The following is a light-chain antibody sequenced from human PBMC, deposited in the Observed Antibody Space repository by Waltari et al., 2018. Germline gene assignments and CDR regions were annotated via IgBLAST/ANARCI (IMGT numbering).Light chain of an antibody. Sequence: EIVLTQSPATLSLSPGERATLSCRASHSISDYLAWYQQKPGQAPRLLIYDAVNRATGIPARFSGSGFGTDFTLTISSLEPEDSAVYYCQQRANGPRTFGLGTKVEIK. CDR2: DAV. V-gene: IGKV3-11*01. CDR1: HSISDY. CDR3: QQRANGPRT. J-gene: IGKJ1*01.